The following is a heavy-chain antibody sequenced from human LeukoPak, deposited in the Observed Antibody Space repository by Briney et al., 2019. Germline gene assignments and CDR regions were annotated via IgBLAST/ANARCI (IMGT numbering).Heavy chain of an antibody. V-gene: IGHV3-30*18. CDR3: AKDWTPFGGVDNWFDP. CDR1: GFTFSTYG. J-gene: IGHJ5*02. CDR2: ISYDGSNK. Sequence: GGSLRLSCAASGFTFSTYGMHWVRQAPGKGLEWVAVISYDGSNKYYADSVKGRFTISRDNSKNTLYLQMNSLRAEDTAVYYCAKDWTPFGGVDNWFDPWGQGTLVTVSS. D-gene: IGHD3-16*01.